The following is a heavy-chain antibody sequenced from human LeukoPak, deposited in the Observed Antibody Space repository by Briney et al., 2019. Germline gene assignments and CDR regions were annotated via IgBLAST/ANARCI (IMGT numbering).Heavy chain of an antibody. Sequence: PSETLSLTCTVSGGSISSYYWSWIRQPPGKGQEWIGYIYYSGSTNYNPSLKSRVTISVDTSKNQFSLKLSSVTAADTAVYYCARVGSWYGWAYFDYWGQGTLVTVSS. D-gene: IGHD6-13*01. J-gene: IGHJ4*02. V-gene: IGHV4-59*01. CDR3: ARVGSWYGWAYFDY. CDR1: GGSISSYY. CDR2: IYYSGST.